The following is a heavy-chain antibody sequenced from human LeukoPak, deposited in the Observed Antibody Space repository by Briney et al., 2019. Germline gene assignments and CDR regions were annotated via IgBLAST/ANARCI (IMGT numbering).Heavy chain of an antibody. Sequence: GGSLRLSCVASGFSFSNYWMTWVRQVPGKGLEWVANIKQDGSEKYYLDSVKGRFTISRDNAKNSLYLQMHSLRAEETAVYFCTREAAAGIDYWGQGTLVTLSS. CDR3: TREAAAGIDY. J-gene: IGHJ4*02. D-gene: IGHD6-13*01. V-gene: IGHV3-7*01. CDR2: IKQDGSEK. CDR1: GFSFSNYW.